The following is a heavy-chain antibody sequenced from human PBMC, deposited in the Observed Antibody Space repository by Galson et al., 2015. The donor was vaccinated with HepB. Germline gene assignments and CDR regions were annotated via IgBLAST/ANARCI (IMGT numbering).Heavy chain of an antibody. Sequence: SLRLSCAASGFTFGSYTMHWVRQAPGKGLEWVSSISSSRTYIYYADSVKGRFTISRDNAKNSLYLQMNSLRAEDTAVYYCARDPDRDGYNWGYYYYYGMDVWGQGTTVTVSS. CDR1: GFTFGSYT. J-gene: IGHJ6*02. CDR3: ARDPDRDGYNWGYYYYYGMDV. CDR2: ISSSRTYI. V-gene: IGHV3-21*01. D-gene: IGHD5-24*01.